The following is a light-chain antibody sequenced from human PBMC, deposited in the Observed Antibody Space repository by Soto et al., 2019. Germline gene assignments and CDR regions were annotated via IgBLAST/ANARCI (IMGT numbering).Light chain of an antibody. CDR2: AAS. J-gene: IGKJ2*01. Sequence: DIQLTQSPSSLSASVGDRVTITCRASQGISNNLAWYQQKPGKVPKLLISAASTLQSGVPSRFSGSGSGTDFTLTISSLQPEDVATYYCQKYNSAPRTFGQGTKLEIK. CDR3: QKYNSAPRT. V-gene: IGKV1-27*01. CDR1: QGISNN.